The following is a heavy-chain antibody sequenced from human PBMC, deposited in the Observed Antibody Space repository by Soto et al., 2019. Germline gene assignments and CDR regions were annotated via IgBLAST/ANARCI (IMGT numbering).Heavy chain of an antibody. CDR3: AMGVAGSGFDL. D-gene: IGHD6-19*01. Sequence: QTLSLTCFISGDSVSSNTAALNWIMSSPSRCLDCLGRTYYISNWLHDYAVSVKIRITVNPDTSKNHFSLQLDSVTPDYTAVYYCAMGVAGSGFDLWGQGTLVTVSS. CDR1: GDSVSSNTAA. CDR2: TYYISNWLH. J-gene: IGHJ4*02. V-gene: IGHV6-1*01.